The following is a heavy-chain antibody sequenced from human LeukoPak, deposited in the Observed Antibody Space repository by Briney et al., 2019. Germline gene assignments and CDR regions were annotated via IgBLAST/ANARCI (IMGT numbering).Heavy chain of an antibody. D-gene: IGHD3-10*01. CDR1: GGSISSGSYY. CDR2: IYTSGST. V-gene: IGHV4-61*02. J-gene: IGHJ3*02. Sequence: SETLSLTCTVSGGSISSGSYYWSWIRQPAGKGLEWIGRIYTSGSTNYNPSLKSRVTISVDTSKNQFSLKLSSVTAADTAVYYCARAGLIWFGELLLDAFDIWGQGTMVTVSS. CDR3: ARAGLIWFGELLLDAFDI.